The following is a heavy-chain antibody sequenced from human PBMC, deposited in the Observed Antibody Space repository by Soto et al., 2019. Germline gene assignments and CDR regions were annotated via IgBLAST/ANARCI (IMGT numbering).Heavy chain of an antibody. D-gene: IGHD5-18*01. Sequence: EVQLVESGGGLVQPGGSLRLSCAAFGFTFSNYWMSWVRQAPGKGLEWVANIKQDGSENYYVDSVRGRFTISRDNAKNSLYLQMNSLRAEDTAVYYCARERYRSGRGWFDPWGQGTLGTVSS. CDR2: IKQDGSEN. V-gene: IGHV3-7*03. CDR3: ARERYRSGRGWFDP. J-gene: IGHJ5*02. CDR1: GFTFSNYW.